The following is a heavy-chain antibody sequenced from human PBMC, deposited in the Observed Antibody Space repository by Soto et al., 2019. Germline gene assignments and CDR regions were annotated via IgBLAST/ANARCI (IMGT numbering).Heavy chain of an antibody. V-gene: IGHV3-7*01. J-gene: IGHJ6*03. Sequence: EVQLVESGGGLVQPGGSLRLSCAASGFTFSSYWMSWVRQAPGKGLEWVANIKHDGSEEYYVDSVKGRFTISRDNAKNSLYLQMNSLRAEDTAVYYCARDQDYYYYMDVWGKGTTVTVSS. CDR1: GFTFSSYW. CDR2: IKHDGSEE. CDR3: ARDQDYYYYMDV.